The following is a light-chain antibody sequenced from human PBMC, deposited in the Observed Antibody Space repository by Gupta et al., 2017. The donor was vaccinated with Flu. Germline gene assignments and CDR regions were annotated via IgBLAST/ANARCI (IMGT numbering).Light chain of an antibody. CDR1: SSDVGGYNY. CDR2: EVT. V-gene: IGLV2-11*01. J-gene: IGLJ3*02. CDR3: CSYAGSSTFWV. Sequence: QSALTQPRPVSGSLGQSVTISCTGSSSDVGGYNYVSWYQQYPGNAPKLLIYEVTKRPSGVPDRFSASKSGDTASLAISGLQADDEADYYCCSYAGSSTFWVFGGGTTLTVL.